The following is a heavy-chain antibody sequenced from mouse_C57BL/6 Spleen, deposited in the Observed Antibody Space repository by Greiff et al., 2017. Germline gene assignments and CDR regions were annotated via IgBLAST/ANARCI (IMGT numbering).Heavy chain of an antibody. D-gene: IGHD1-1*01. V-gene: IGHV1-55*01. Sequence: VQLQQPGAELVKPGASVKMSCKASGYTFTSYWITWVKQRPGQGLEWIGDIYPGSGSTNYNEKFKSKATLTVDTSSSTAYMQLSSLTSEDSAVYYGARGFSTRVVAPLDYWGQGTTLTVSS. CDR2: IYPGSGST. J-gene: IGHJ2*01. CDR1: GYTFTSYW. CDR3: ARGFSTRVVAPLDY.